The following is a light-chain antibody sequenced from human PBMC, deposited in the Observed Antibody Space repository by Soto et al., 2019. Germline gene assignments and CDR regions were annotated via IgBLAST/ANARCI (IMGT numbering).Light chain of an antibody. CDR1: QSVSGN. CDR2: GAS. CDR3: QQYNNRPRLN. J-gene: IGKJ4*01. Sequence: EIVMTQSPATLSVSPGERATLSCRASQSVSGNLAWYQQRPGQAPRLLIYGASTRATGIPARFSGSGSGTEFTLTDSRPQSADSAVQYCQQYNNRPRLNFRAGNKVELK. V-gene: IGKV3-15*01.